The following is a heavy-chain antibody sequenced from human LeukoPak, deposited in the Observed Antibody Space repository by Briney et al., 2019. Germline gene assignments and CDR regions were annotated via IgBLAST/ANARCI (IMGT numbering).Heavy chain of an antibody. Sequence: SETLSLTCTVSGGSISSGGYYWSWIRQHPGKGREWIGYIYYSGSTYYNPSLKSRVTISVDTSKNQFSLKLSSVTAADTAVYYRARDRITMVRARSFYGMDVWGQGTTVTVSS. J-gene: IGHJ6*02. CDR2: IYYSGST. V-gene: IGHV4-31*03. CDR3: ARDRITMVRARSFYGMDV. CDR1: GGSISSGGYY. D-gene: IGHD3-10*01.